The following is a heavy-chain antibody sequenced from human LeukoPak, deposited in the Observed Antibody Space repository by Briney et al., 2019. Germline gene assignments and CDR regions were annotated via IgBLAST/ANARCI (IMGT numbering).Heavy chain of an antibody. D-gene: IGHD3-9*01. Sequence: SETLSLTCTVSGGSFSSYYWSWIRQPPGKGLERIGYIYYSGSTNYNPSLKSRVTISVDTSKNQFSLKLSSVTAADTAVYYCARGKPDYDILTGGAPGGAFDIWGQGTMVTVSS. CDR1: GGSFSSYY. V-gene: IGHV4-59*01. CDR3: ARGKPDYDILTGGAPGGAFDI. J-gene: IGHJ3*02. CDR2: IYYSGST.